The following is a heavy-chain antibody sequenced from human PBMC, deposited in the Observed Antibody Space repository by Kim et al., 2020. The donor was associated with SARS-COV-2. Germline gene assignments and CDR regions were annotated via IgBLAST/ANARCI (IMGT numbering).Heavy chain of an antibody. CDR1: GGSISNYY. CDR2: IHYTGST. Sequence: SETLSLTCSVSGGSISNYYWNWIRQPPGKGLEWIGYIHYTGSTDYNPSLKSRVTILVDMSKNQFSLKLNSVTAADTAVYYCARAPRSLSGSYYHFDYWG. J-gene: IGHJ4*01. V-gene: IGHV4-59*01. D-gene: IGHD1-26*01. CDR3: ARAPRSLSGSYYHFDY.